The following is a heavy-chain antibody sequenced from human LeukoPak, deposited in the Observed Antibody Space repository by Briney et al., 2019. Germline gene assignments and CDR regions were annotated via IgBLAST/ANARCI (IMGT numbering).Heavy chain of an antibody. CDR3: ARDRHSSSWYYFDY. Sequence: SETLSLTCTVSGGSISSGSYYWSWIRQPAGKGLEWIGRIYTSGSTNYNPSLKSRVTISVDTSKNQFSLKLSSVTAADTAVYYCARDRHSSSWYYFDYWGQGILVTVSS. D-gene: IGHD6-13*01. CDR2: IYTSGST. CDR1: GGSISSGSYY. V-gene: IGHV4-61*02. J-gene: IGHJ4*02.